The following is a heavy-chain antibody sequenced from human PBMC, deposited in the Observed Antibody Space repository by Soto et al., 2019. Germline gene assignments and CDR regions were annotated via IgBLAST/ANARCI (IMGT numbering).Heavy chain of an antibody. CDR2: IWYDGSNK. J-gene: IGHJ6*02. D-gene: IGHD1-1*01. CDR1: GFTFSSYC. CDR3: ARRQWKWYTRWPQPHYYGMDV. Sequence: PGGSLRLSRAASGFTFSSYCMHWVRQAPGKGLEWVAVIWYDGSNKYYADSVKGRFTISRDNSKNTLYLQMNSLRAEDTAVYYCARRQWKWYTRWPQPHYYGMDVWGQGTTVTVSS. V-gene: IGHV3-33*01.